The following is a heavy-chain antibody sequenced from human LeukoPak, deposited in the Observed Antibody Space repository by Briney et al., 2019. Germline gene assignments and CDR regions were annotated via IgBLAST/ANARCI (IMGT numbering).Heavy chain of an antibody. J-gene: IGHJ4*02. D-gene: IGHD6-19*01. CDR1: SGSIFSSNW. V-gene: IGHV4-4*02. Sequence: SGTLSLTCAVSSGSIFSSNWWSWVRQPPGKGLEWIGQIFHSGSTSYSPSLKSRVTISVDKSKNQFSLNLTSVTAADTAVYYCAREGRSNPAIGVDWGQGTLVTVSS. CDR3: AREGRSNPAIGVD. CDR2: IFHSGST.